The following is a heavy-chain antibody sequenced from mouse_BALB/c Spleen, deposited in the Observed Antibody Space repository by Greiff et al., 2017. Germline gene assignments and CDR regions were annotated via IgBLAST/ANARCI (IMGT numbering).Heavy chain of an antibody. V-gene: IGHV5-12-1*01. Sequence: DVKLVESGGGLVKPGGSLKLSCAASGFAFSSYDMSWVRQTPEKRLEWVAYISSGGGSTYYPDTVKGRFTISRDNAKNTLYLQMSSLKSEDTAMYYCARQGYYYYDEGFAYWGQGTLVTVSA. J-gene: IGHJ3*01. D-gene: IGHD2-4*01. CDR3: ARQGYYYYDEGFAY. CDR2: ISSGGGST. CDR1: GFAFSSYD.